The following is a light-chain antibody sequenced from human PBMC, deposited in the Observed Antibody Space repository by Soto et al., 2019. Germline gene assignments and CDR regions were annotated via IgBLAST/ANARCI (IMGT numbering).Light chain of an antibody. CDR2: AAS. J-gene: IGKJ2*01. V-gene: IGKV1-12*01. CDR3: QQTNSFPRT. CDR1: RGISSW. Sequence: DIPMTQSPSSVSASVGDRVTITCRASRGISSWLAWYQQKPGKVPNLLIYAASILETGVPSRFSGCGSGTDFTLTISSLQPEDSATYYCQQTNSFPRTFGQGTKLEIK.